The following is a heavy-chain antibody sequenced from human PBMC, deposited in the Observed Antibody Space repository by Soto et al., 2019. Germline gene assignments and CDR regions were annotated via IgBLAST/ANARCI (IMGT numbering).Heavy chain of an antibody. Sequence: KRQKWVGRIKNKPDGGTTDYAAPVKGRFTISRDDSQNTLYLQMNSLKTEDTAVYYCTTEPVALFFFQAEDGIRDTVPVSAFLLNRSSDL. CDR3: TTEPVALFFFQAEDGIRDTVPVSAFLLNRSSDL. CDR2: IKNKPDGGTT. J-gene: IGHJ2*01. V-gene: IGHV3-15*01. D-gene: IGHD2-15*01.